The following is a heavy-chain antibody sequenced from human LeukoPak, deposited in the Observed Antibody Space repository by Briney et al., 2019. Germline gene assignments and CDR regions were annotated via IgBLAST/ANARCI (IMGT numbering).Heavy chain of an antibody. Sequence: GGSLRLSRAPSGFTVRSNYMSWVRQAPGKGLEWVSVIYSGGSTYYADSVKGRFTISRDNSKNTLYLQMNSLRAEDTAVYYCARGQWIQLWLRAFDIWGQGTMVTVSS. V-gene: IGHV3-66*02. J-gene: IGHJ3*02. D-gene: IGHD5-18*01. CDR2: IYSGGST. CDR1: GFTVRSNY. CDR3: ARGQWIQLWLRAFDI.